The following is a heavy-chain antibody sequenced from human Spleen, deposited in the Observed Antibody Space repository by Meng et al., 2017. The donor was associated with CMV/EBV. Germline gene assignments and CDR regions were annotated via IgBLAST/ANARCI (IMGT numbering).Heavy chain of an antibody. D-gene: IGHD3-3*01. CDR2: ISYDGSNK. J-gene: IGHJ6*02. V-gene: IGHV3-30*04. Sequence: GGSMRLSCAASGFTLSSYDMHWVRQVRGKGLEWVAVISYDGSNKYYADSVKGRFPISRDNSKNTLYLQMNSLRAEDTAVYYCARRGDYDFWSGSVVYYYYGMDVWGQGTTVTVSS. CDR3: ARRGDYDFWSGSVVYYYYGMDV. CDR1: GFTLSSYD.